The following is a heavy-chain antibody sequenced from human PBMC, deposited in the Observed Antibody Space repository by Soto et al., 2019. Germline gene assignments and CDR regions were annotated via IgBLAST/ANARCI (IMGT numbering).Heavy chain of an antibody. CDR3: AKWWGGEGEHYSFDY. Sequence: RRLSCAASGFTFDDYAMHWVRQAPGKGLEWVSGISWNSGSIGYADSVKGRFTISRDNAKNSLYLQMNSLRAEDTAVYYCAKWWGGEGEHYSFDYWGQGALVTGSS. D-gene: IGHD2-15*01. CDR1: GFTFDDYA. V-gene: IGHV3-9*01. CDR2: ISWNSGSI. J-gene: IGHJ4*02.